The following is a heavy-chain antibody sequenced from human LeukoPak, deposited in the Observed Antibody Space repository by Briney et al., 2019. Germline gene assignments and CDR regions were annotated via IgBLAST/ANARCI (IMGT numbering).Heavy chain of an antibody. CDR1: GGSISSSSYY. D-gene: IGHD1-1*01. Sequence: SETLSLTCTVSGGSISSSSYYWGWIRQPPGKGLEWIGSIYYSGSTYYNPSLKSRVTISVDTSKNQFSLKLSSVTAADTAVYYCARDLLDAHAFDIWGQGTMVTVSS. V-gene: IGHV4-39*07. CDR3: ARDLLDAHAFDI. CDR2: IYYSGST. J-gene: IGHJ3*02.